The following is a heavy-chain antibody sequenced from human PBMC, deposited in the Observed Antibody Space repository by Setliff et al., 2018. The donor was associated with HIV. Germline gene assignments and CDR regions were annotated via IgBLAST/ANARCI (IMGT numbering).Heavy chain of an antibody. Sequence: SETLSLTCTVSGGSISSTTYYWGWIRQPPGKGLEWIGYMSFSANSNYNPSLKNRITISIDTSKNQFSLRLKSVTAADAAIYYCARGAGAFGAKLDSWGQGSLVTVSS. CDR3: ARGAGAFGAKLDS. J-gene: IGHJ4*02. D-gene: IGHD3-10*01. V-gene: IGHV4-61*05. CDR2: MSFSANS. CDR1: GGSISSTTYY.